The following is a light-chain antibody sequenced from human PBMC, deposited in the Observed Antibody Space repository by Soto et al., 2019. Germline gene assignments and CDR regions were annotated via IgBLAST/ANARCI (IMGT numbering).Light chain of an antibody. CDR1: QTVSSY. Sequence: EFVLTQSPGTLSLSPGEGATLSCRASQTVSSYLAWYQQKPGQAPRLLIYDASNRATGIPARFSGSGPGTDFTLTISSLEPADFAVYYCQQRSNWPLTFGGGTKVDIK. J-gene: IGKJ4*01. V-gene: IGKV3-11*01. CDR2: DAS. CDR3: QQRSNWPLT.